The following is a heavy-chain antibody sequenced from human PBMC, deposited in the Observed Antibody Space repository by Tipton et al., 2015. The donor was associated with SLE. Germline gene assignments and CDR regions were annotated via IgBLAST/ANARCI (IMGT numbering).Heavy chain of an antibody. CDR1: GGSISSHY. V-gene: IGHV4-59*11. D-gene: IGHD6-13*01. CDR3: ARSTGYSSSHSLDY. J-gene: IGHJ4*02. Sequence: TLSLTCTVSGGSISSHYWSWIRQPPGKGLEWIGYIYYSGSTNYNPSLKSRVTISVDTSKNQFSLKLSSVTAADTAVYYCARSTGYSSSHSLDYWGQVTLVTVSS. CDR2: IYYSGST.